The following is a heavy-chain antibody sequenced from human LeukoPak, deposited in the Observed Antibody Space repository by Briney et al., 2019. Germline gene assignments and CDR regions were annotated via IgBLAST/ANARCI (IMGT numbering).Heavy chain of an antibody. Sequence: GGSLRLSCAASGFTFSSYSMSWVRQTPGKGLVWVANIKQDGSEKYYVDSVKGRFTISRDNAKNSLFLQMNSLRVEDTAVYYCARMDGRYYYYYGLDVWGQGTTVTVSS. V-gene: IGHV3-7*01. D-gene: IGHD6-19*01. CDR3: ARMDGRYYYYYGLDV. CDR1: GFTFSSYS. J-gene: IGHJ6*02. CDR2: IKQDGSEK.